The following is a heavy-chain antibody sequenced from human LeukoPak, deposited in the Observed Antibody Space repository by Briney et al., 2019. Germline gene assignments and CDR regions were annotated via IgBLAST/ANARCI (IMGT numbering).Heavy chain of an antibody. D-gene: IGHD3-22*01. J-gene: IGHJ5*02. V-gene: IGHV1-69*05. Sequence: ASVKVSCKASGGTFSSYAISWVRQAPGQGLEWMGGIIPIFGTANYAQKFQGRVTMTRNTSISTAYMELSSLRSEDTAVYYCARGYYYDSFSGNWFDPWGQGTLVTVSS. CDR3: ARGYYYDSFSGNWFDP. CDR2: IIPIFGTA. CDR1: GGTFSSYA.